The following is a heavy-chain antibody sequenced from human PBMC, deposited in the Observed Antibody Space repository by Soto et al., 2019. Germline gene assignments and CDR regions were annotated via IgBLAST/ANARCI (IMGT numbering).Heavy chain of an antibody. Sequence: QVQLQQWGAGLLKPSETLSLTCAVYGGSFSGYYWSWIRQPPGKGLEWIGEINHSGSTNYNPSLRSRVAISVDTSKNQFSLKRSSVTAADTAVYYCARDSSGSSRIDYWGQGTLVTVSS. CDR1: GGSFSGYY. CDR3: ARDSSGSSRIDY. V-gene: IGHV4-34*01. J-gene: IGHJ4*02. CDR2: INHSGST. D-gene: IGHD3-22*01.